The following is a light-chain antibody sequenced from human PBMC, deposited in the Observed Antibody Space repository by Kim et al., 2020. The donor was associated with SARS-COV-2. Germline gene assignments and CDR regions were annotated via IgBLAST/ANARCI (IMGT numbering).Light chain of an antibody. V-gene: IGLV3-1*01. CDR2: QDT. J-gene: IGLJ6*01. Sequence: SYELTQPPSVSVSPGQGASISCSGDKLGNRYVSWYQQKAGQSPLLVIYQDTERPSGIPERFSGSNSGNTATLTISGTQTLDEADYYCPAWDTNTAIFG. CDR1: KLGNRY. CDR3: PAWDTNTAI.